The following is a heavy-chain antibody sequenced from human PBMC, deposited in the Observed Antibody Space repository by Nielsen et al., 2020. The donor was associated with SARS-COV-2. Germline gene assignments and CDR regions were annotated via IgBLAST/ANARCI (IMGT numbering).Heavy chain of an antibody. Sequence: GESLKISCAASEFTFSSYWMIWVRQAPGKGLEWVANIKQDGSEKYYVDSVKGRFTISRDNAKNSLYLQMNSLRAEDTAVYYCARDVKGWYYYDSSYLDYWGQGTLVTVSS. D-gene: IGHD3-22*01. CDR3: ARDVKGWYYYDSSYLDY. CDR2: IKQDGSEK. J-gene: IGHJ4*02. CDR1: EFTFSSYW. V-gene: IGHV3-7*03.